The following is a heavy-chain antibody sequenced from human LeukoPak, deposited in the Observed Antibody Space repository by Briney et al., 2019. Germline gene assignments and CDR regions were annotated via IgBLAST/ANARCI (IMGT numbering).Heavy chain of an antibody. V-gene: IGHV3-15*01. J-gene: IGHJ4*02. Sequence: GGSLRLSCAASGFSFSMYSMSWIRQAPGKGLEWVGRIKSKTDGGTTDYAAPVKGRFTISRDDSKNTLYLQMNSLKTEDTAVYYCTTTSDYGDHKRWGQGTLVTVSS. CDR1: GFSFSMYS. CDR2: IKSKTDGGTT. CDR3: TTTSDYGDHKR. D-gene: IGHD4-17*01.